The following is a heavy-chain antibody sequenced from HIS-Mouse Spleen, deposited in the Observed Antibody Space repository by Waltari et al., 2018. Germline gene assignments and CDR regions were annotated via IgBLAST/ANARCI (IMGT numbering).Heavy chain of an antibody. CDR2: IYYSGST. J-gene: IGHJ5*02. CDR3: ARDYGDNWFDP. Sequence: QLQLQESGPGLVKPSETLSLTCIVSGGSISSSSYYWGWIRQPPGKGLEWIGSIYYSGSTYYNPSLKSRVTISVDTSKNQFSLKLSSVTAADTAVYYCARDYGDNWFDPWGQGTLVTVSS. D-gene: IGHD4-17*01. V-gene: IGHV4-39*07. CDR1: GGSISSSSYY.